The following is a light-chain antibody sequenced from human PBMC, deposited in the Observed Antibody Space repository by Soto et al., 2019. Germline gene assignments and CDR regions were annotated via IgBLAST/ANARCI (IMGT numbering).Light chain of an antibody. J-gene: IGKJ1*01. CDR2: DTS. Sequence: EIVLTQSPATLTLSPGGRATLSCRASQTVGSYLAWFRQTPGQAPRLLIYDTSIRATGIPARFSGSGSGTDFTLTISSLEAEDFAVYYCQQRSDWPPTFGQGSMVDI. V-gene: IGKV3-11*01. CDR3: QQRSDWPPT. CDR1: QTVGSY.